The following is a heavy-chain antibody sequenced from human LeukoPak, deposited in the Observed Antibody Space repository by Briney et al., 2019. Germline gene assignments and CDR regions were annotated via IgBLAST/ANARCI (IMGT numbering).Heavy chain of an antibody. CDR2: INHSGST. D-gene: IGHD5-18*01. CDR3: ASRRGYSYGRTLDY. CDR1: GGSFSGYY. V-gene: IGHV4-34*01. J-gene: IGHJ4*02. Sequence: SETLSLTCAVYGGSFSGYYWSWIRQPPGKGLEWIGEINHSGSTNYNPSLKSRATISVDTSKNQFSLKLSSVTAADTAVYYCASRRGYSYGRTLDYWGQGTLVTVSS.